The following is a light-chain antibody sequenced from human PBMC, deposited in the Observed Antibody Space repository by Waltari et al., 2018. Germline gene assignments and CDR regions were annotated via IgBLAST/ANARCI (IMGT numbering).Light chain of an antibody. V-gene: IGKV1-39*01. CDR1: QSISQS. CDR2: RAS. J-gene: IGKJ1*01. Sequence: DIQMTQYPSPLSASVGDIVTISCRASQSISQSLNWYQQKAGKAPNLLIYRASNLNTGVPSRFSGSGSGTDFTLTISSLQPEDVAVYFCQQSFNAPWTFGQGTKVEMK. CDR3: QQSFNAPWT.